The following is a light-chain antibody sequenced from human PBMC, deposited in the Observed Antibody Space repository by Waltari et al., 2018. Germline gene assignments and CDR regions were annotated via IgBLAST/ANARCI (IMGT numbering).Light chain of an antibody. CDR1: QGISNS. J-gene: IGKJ2*01. CDR2: ATS. V-gene: IGKV1-NL1*01. Sequence: DIQMTQSPSSLSASVGDRVTITCRANQGISNSLAWYQQKPGNAPKLLLYATSRLESWVPSRFSGSGSGTDYTLTINSLQPEDLATYYCHQYYTTPYTFGQGTKLEIK. CDR3: HQYYTTPYT.